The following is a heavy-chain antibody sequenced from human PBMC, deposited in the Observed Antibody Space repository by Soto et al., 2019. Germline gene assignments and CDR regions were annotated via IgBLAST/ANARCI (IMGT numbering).Heavy chain of an antibody. CDR2: IYPGDHET. Sequence: PGESLTTSCQCSGYTFSNFWIGWVRQLPGRGLEWMGIIYPGDHETRYSPSFHGKVTISADKSINTAYLQWNSLEASDTAFYFCARSPRSSPYFDYWGQGALVTVSS. V-gene: IGHV5-51*01. CDR1: GYTFSNFW. J-gene: IGHJ4*02. CDR3: ARSPRSSPYFDY. D-gene: IGHD6-13*01.